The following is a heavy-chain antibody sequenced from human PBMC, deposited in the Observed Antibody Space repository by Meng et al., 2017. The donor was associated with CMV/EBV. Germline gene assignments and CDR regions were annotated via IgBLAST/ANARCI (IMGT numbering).Heavy chain of an antibody. CDR3: ARGFTGVLLWFGESLGWFDP. V-gene: IGHV4-30-4*08. D-gene: IGHD3-10*01. J-gene: IGHJ5*02. Sequence: QPQYSTPARLKPSQTLSLPGTVTRGSIRGDYYYWSWIRQPPGKGLEWIGYIYYSGSTYYNPSLKSRVTISVDTSKNQFSLKLSSVTAADTAVYYCARGFTGVLLWFGESLGWFDPWGQGTLVTVSS. CDR1: RGSIRGDYYY. CDR2: IYYSGST.